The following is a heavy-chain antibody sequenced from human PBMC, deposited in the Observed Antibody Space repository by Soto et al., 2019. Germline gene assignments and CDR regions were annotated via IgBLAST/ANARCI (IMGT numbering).Heavy chain of an antibody. J-gene: IGHJ6*02. V-gene: IGHV3-23*01. CDR2: ISGSGGST. CDR3: AKEAGYSHGLRIYYYYYGMDV. CDR1: GFTFSSYA. Sequence: EVQLLESGGGLVQPGGSLRLSCAASGFTFSSYAMSWVRQAPGKGLEWVSAISGSGGSTYYADSVKGRFTISRDNSKNTLYLQMNSLRAEDTAVYYCAKEAGYSHGLRIYYYYYGMDVWGQGTTVTVSS. D-gene: IGHD5-18*01.